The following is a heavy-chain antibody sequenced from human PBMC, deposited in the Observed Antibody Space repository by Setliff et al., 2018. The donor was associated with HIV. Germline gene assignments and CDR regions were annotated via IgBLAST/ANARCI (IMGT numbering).Heavy chain of an antibody. V-gene: IGHV1-2*06. CDR3: ARSSISEYLLYY. Sequence: GASVKVSCKASGYTSTGYYVHWVRQAPGQGLEWTGRINLNSGGTTYAQRFQGRVTMTWDTSISTAYMELSRLTSDDTAVYYCARSSISEYLLYYWGHGTLVTVSS. J-gene: IGHJ4*01. CDR1: GYTSTGYY. D-gene: IGHD2-2*02. CDR2: INLNSGGT.